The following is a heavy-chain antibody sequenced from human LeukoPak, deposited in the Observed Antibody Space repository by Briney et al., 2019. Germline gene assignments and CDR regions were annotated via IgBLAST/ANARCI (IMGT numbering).Heavy chain of an antibody. Sequence: PSETLSLTCTVSGGSISNYYWSWIRQPPGKGLEWIGEINHSGSTNYNPSLKSRVTISVDTSKNQFSLKLSSVTAADTAVYYCARGGYYYDSSGYSTWGQGTLVTVSS. CDR1: GGSISNYY. J-gene: IGHJ4*02. D-gene: IGHD3-22*01. CDR2: INHSGST. CDR3: ARGGYYYDSSGYST. V-gene: IGHV4-34*01.